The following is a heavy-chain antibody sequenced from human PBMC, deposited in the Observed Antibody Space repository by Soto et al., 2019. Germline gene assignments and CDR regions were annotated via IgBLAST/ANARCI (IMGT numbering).Heavy chain of an antibody. CDR3: AKDLQYYDFWSGYYNPMDV. D-gene: IGHD3-3*01. J-gene: IGHJ6*03. CDR1: GFTFSSYG. V-gene: IGHV3-30*18. Sequence: GGSLRLSCAASGFTFSSYGMHWVRQAPGKGLEWVAVISYDGSNKYYADSVKGRFTISRDNSKNTLYLQMNSLRAEDTAVYYCAKDLQYYDFWSGYYNPMDVWGKGTTVTVSS. CDR2: ISYDGSNK.